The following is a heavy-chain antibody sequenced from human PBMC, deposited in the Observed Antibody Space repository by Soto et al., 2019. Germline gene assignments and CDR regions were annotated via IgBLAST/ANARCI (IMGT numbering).Heavy chain of an antibody. D-gene: IGHD3-10*01. V-gene: IGHV4-34*01. CDR1: GGSFSGYY. Sequence: SETLSLTCAVYGGSFSGYYWSWIRQPPGKGLEWIGEINHSGSTNYNPSLKSRVAISVDTSKNQFSLKLSSVTAADTAVYYCARGGLNYYGSGSYRPSYYHYGMDVWGQGTTVTVSS. J-gene: IGHJ6*02. CDR3: ARGGLNYYGSGSYRPSYYHYGMDV. CDR2: INHSGST.